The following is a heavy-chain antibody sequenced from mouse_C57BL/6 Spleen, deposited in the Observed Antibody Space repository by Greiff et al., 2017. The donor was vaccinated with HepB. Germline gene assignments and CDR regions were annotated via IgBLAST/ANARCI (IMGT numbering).Heavy chain of an antibody. Sequence: VQLQQSGAELVKPGASVKMSCKASGYTFTTYPIEWMKQNHGKSLEWIGNFHPYNDDTKYNEKFKGKATLTVEKSSSTVYLELSRLTSDDSAVYCCARALYYGSSYWYFDVWGTGTTVTVSS. CDR1: GYTFTTYP. CDR2: FHPYNDDT. V-gene: IGHV1-47*01. J-gene: IGHJ1*03. D-gene: IGHD1-1*01. CDR3: ARALYYGSSYWYFDV.